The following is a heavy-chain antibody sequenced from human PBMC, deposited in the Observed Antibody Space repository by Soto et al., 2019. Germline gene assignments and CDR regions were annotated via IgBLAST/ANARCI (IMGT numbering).Heavy chain of an antibody. Sequence: SETLSLTCTVSGGSISSYYWSWIRQPPGQGLEWIGYIYYSGSTNYNPSLKSRVTISVDTSKNQFSLKLSSVTAADTAVYYCARGHLGSYHYGSGYALNDYWGQGTLVTVSS. J-gene: IGHJ4*02. CDR3: ARGHLGSYHYGSGYALNDY. V-gene: IGHV4-59*12. CDR2: IYYSGST. D-gene: IGHD3-10*01. CDR1: GGSISSYY.